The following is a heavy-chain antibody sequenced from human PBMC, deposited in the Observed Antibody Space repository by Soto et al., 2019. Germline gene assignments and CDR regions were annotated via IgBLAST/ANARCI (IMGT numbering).Heavy chain of an antibody. V-gene: IGHV3-30-3*01. CDR1: GFTFSSYA. J-gene: IGHJ1*01. CDR3: AREENH. CDR2: ISYDGSNK. Sequence: PGWSLRLSFASSGFTFSSYAMHWVRQAPGKGLEWVAVISYDGSNKYYADSVKGRFTISRDNSENTLYLQMNSPRAEVTAVYYCAREENHWGQGTLVTFSS.